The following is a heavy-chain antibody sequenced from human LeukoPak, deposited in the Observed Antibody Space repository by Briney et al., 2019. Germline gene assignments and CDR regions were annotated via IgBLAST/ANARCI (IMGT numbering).Heavy chain of an antibody. V-gene: IGHV1-69*05. CDR3: ASTVLGLLLHNWFDP. J-gene: IGHJ5*02. Sequence: GSSVKVSCKASGGTFSSYAISWVRQAPGQGLEWMGRIIPIFGTANYAQKFQGRVTITTDESTSTAYMELSSLRSEDTAVYYCASTVLGLLLHNWFDPWGQGTLVTVSS. CDR1: GGTFSSYA. D-gene: IGHD2-15*01. CDR2: IIPIFGTA.